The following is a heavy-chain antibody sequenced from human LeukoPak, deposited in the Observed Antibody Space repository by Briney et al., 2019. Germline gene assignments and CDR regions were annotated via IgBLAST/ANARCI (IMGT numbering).Heavy chain of an antibody. CDR1: GFTFSSYS. CDR3: ARDITYSNYPDDAFDI. V-gene: IGHV3-21*01. CDR2: ISSSSSYI. Sequence: GGSLRLSCAASGFTFSSYSMNWVRQAPGKGLEWVSSISSSSSYIYYADSVKGRFTISRDNAKNSLYLQMNSLRAEDTAVYYCARDITYSNYPDDAFDIWGQGTMVTVSS. J-gene: IGHJ3*02. D-gene: IGHD4-11*01.